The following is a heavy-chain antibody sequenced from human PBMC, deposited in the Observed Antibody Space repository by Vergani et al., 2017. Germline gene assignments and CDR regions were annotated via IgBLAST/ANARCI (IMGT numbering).Heavy chain of an antibody. D-gene: IGHD5-18*01. J-gene: IGHJ4*02. CDR3: AKHTAMVTHPFDY. V-gene: IGHV3-9*01. Sequence: EVQLVESGGGLVQPGRSLRLSCAASGFTFDDYAMHWVRQAPGKGLEWVSGISWNSGSIGYADSVKGRFTISRDNAKNTLYLQMNSLRAEDTAVYYCAKHTAMVTHPFDYWGQGTLVTVSS. CDR2: ISWNSGSI. CDR1: GFTFDDYA.